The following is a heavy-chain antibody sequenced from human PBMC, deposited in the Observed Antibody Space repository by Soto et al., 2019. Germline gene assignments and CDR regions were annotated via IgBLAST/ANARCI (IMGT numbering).Heavy chain of an antibody. J-gene: IGHJ4*02. CDR1: GFTFSSYG. D-gene: IGHD3-10*01. CDR2: IWYDGSNK. Sequence: QVQLVESGGGVVQPGRSLRLSCAASGFTFSSYGMHWVRQAPGKGLEWVAVIWYDGSNKYYADSVKGRFTISRDNSKNTLYLQMSCLRAEDTAVYYCARDLGGFGELGDYWGQGTLVTVSS. CDR3: ARDLGGFGELGDY. V-gene: IGHV3-33*01.